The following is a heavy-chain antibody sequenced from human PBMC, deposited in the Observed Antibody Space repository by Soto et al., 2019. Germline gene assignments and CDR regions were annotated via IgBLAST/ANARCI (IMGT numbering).Heavy chain of an antibody. D-gene: IGHD5-12*01. CDR1: GGSISSGGYS. CDR2: IYHSGST. CDR3: AAGGGLPRYY. Sequence: QLQLQESGSGLVKPSQTLSLTCAVSGGSISSGGYSWSWIRQPPGKGLEWIGYIYHSGSTYYNPSLKSRVTRSVDGAKNQFSLKLSSVTAADTAVYYCAAGGGLPRYYWGQGTLVTVSS. V-gene: IGHV4-30-2*01. J-gene: IGHJ4*02.